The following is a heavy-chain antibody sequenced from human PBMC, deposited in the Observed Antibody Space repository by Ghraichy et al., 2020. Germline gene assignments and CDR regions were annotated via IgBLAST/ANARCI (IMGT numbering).Heavy chain of an antibody. J-gene: IGHJ6*02. CDR1: GGSISSGSYY. Sequence: SETLSLTCTVSGGSISSGSYYWSWIRQPAGKGLEWIGHIQTSGSTNYNPSLKSRVTISVDTSKNQFSLKLSSVTAADTAVYYCARRPTLAVTTRVSYYYYGMDVWGQGTTVTVSS. CDR2: IQTSGST. V-gene: IGHV4-61*09. D-gene: IGHD4-17*01. CDR3: ARRPTLAVTTRVSYYYYGMDV.